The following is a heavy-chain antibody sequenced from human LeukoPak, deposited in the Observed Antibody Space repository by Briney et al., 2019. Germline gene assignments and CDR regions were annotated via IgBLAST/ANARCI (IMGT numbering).Heavy chain of an antibody. CDR1: GITFSSYA. D-gene: IGHD1-26*01. CDR3: ARDDGSRLCDY. V-gene: IGHV3-30-3*01. CDR2: ISYDESNK. Sequence: GRSLRLSCAASGITFSSYAMFWVRQAPGKGLEWVAVISYDESNKYYADSVKGRFTISRDNSKNTLYLQMNRLRAEDTAVYYCARDDGSRLCDYWGQGTLVTVSS. J-gene: IGHJ4*02.